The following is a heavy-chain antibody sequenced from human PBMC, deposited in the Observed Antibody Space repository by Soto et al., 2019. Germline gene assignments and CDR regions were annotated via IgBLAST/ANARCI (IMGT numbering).Heavy chain of an antibody. V-gene: IGHV1-69*01. Sequence: QVQLVQSGAEVKKPASSVKVSCKASGDTFSRFAFSWVRQAPGQGLEWMGQIVPMFATTEYAQKFQGRVTISADESTSTAYMELISLRSEDTAIYYCARERAAPGGTGRYFDLWGRGTLVAVSS. CDR3: ARERAAPGGTGRYFDL. CDR1: GDTFSRFA. D-gene: IGHD6-13*01. CDR2: IVPMFATT. J-gene: IGHJ2*01.